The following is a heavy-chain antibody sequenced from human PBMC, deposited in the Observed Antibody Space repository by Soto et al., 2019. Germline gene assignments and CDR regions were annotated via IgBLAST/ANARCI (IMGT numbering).Heavy chain of an antibody. Sequence: QVQLVQSEAEVKKPGASVKVSCKASGYTFIHYGLSWVRQAPGQGLEWMGWISAYNGKTRYAQNLQGRVTLTTDTATSTAYMELRSRRSDDTGVYYCAMGIAVAGRGNWGQGTLVTVSS. CDR1: GYTFIHYG. J-gene: IGHJ4*02. CDR2: ISAYNGKT. CDR3: AMGIAVAGRGN. V-gene: IGHV1-18*01. D-gene: IGHD6-19*01.